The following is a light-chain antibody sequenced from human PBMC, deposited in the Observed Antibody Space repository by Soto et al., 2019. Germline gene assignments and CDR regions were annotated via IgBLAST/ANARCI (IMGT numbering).Light chain of an antibody. CDR3: QRYGNSPPFT. CDR1: QRVSSSY. CDR2: GAS. Sequence: EIVLTQSPGTLSLSPGERATLSCRASQRVSSSYLAWYQQKPGQAPRLLIYGASSRATGIPDRFSGSGSGTEFTLTISRLEPEDFAVYFCQRYGNSPPFTFGQGTKVEI. J-gene: IGKJ2*01. V-gene: IGKV3-20*01.